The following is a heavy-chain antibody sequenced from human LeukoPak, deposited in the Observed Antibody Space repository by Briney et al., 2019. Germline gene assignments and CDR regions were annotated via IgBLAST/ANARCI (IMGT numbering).Heavy chain of an antibody. CDR2: IYYSGST. J-gene: IGHJ4*02. V-gene: IGHV4-61*01. CDR1: GGSVSSGSYY. CDR3: ARGRMVRGVISLDY. D-gene: IGHD3-10*01. Sequence: SETLSLTCTVSGGSVSSGSYYWSWIRQPPGKGLEWIGYIYYSGSTNYNPSLKSRVTISVDTSKNQFSLKLSSVTAADTAVYYCARGRMVRGVISLDYWGQGTLVTVSS.